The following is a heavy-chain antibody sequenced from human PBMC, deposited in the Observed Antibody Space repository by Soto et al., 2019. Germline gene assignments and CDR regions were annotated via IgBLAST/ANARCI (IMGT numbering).Heavy chain of an antibody. CDR1: GGSISSSSYY. D-gene: IGHD3-3*01. CDR3: ARLGLVFQFLEWLLPLFDY. J-gene: IGHJ4*02. Sequence: SETLSLTCTVSGGSISSSSYYWGWIRQPPGKGLEWIGSICYSGSTYYNTSLKSRVTISVDTSKKQFSLKLSSVTAADTAVYYCARLGLVFQFLEWLLPLFDYWGRGTLVTVSS. CDR2: ICYSGST. V-gene: IGHV4-39*01.